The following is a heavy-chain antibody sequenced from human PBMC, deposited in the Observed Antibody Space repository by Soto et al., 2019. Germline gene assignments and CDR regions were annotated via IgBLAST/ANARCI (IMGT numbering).Heavy chain of an antibody. V-gene: IGHV1-18*04. D-gene: IGHD5-12*01. Sequence: QVQLVQSGGEVKKPGASVKVSCKASGYTFTTFGITWVRQAPGQGLEWMGWISTSTGNTNYAQKLQGRVTLTTDTSTRTAYLDLRSLTSDDTAVYYCARSPRVIVAAKGTLDYWGQGTLVTVSS. CDR2: ISTSTGNT. CDR3: ARSPRVIVAAKGTLDY. J-gene: IGHJ4*02. CDR1: GYTFTTFG.